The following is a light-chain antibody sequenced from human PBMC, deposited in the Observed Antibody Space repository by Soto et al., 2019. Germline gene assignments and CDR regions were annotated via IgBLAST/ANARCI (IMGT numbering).Light chain of an antibody. CDR2: DVS. Sequence: QSALTQPASVSGSPGQSITISCTGTSSDIGNYNYVSWYQHHPGKAPKLIIYDVSNRPSGVSNRFSASKSGNTASLTISGLQAEDEADYYCSSYTSSATYVFGTGTKATV. CDR3: SSYTSSATYV. J-gene: IGLJ1*01. V-gene: IGLV2-14*03. CDR1: SSDIGNYNY.